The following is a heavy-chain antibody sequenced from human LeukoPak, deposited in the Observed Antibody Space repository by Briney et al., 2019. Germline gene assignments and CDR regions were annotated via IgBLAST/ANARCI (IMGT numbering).Heavy chain of an antibody. CDR1: GYSISSGYY. Sequence: PSETLSLTCTVSGYSISSGYYWGWIRQPPGKGLEWIGSIYHSGSTYYNPSLKSRLTISVDTSKNQFSLKLSSVTAADTAIYYCAKEEDYFDSWGQGILVTVSS. J-gene: IGHJ4*02. CDR2: IYHSGST. CDR3: AKEEDYFDS. V-gene: IGHV4-38-2*02.